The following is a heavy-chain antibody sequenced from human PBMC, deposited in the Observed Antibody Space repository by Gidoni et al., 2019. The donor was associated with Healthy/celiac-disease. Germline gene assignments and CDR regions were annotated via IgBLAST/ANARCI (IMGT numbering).Heavy chain of an antibody. CDR2: IYYRGNT. CDR3: AENGKYQLLTT. D-gene: IGHD2-2*01. Sequence: QVQLQESGPGLVKPSQTLSLTCTVSGGSISSGGYYWNWIRQHPGKGLEWIGYIYYRGNTYYNPSLKSRVTISVETSKNQFSLKLSSVTAADTAVYYCAENGKYQLLTTWGQGTLVTVSS. J-gene: IGHJ5*02. V-gene: IGHV4-31*03. CDR1: GGSISSGGYY.